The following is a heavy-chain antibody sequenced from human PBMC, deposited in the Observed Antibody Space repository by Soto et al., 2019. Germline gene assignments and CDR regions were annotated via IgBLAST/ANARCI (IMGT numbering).Heavy chain of an antibody. J-gene: IGHJ4*02. CDR2: IYHSGST. D-gene: IGHD6-13*01. CDR1: GGSISSGGYS. V-gene: IGHV4-30-2*01. Sequence: SETLSLTYAVSGGSISSGGYSWSWIRQPPGKGLEWIGYIYHSGSTYYNPSLKSRVTISVDRSKNQLSLKLSSVTAADTAVYYCASSHAGAHITAAVHWGQGTLVTVS. CDR3: ASSHAGAHITAAVH.